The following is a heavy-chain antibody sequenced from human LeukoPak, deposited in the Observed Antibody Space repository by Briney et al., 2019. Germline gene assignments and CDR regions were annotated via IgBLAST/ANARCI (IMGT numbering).Heavy chain of an antibody. J-gene: IGHJ4*02. D-gene: IGHD3-10*01. Sequence: SETLSLTCTVSGGSISSGGYYWSWIRQHPGKGLEWIGYIYYSGSTYYNPFLKSRVTISVDTSKNQFSLKLSSVTAADTAVYYCSSSYGSGSPFDYWGQGTLVTVSS. V-gene: IGHV4-31*03. CDR3: SSSYGSGSPFDY. CDR2: IYYSGST. CDR1: GGSISSGGYY.